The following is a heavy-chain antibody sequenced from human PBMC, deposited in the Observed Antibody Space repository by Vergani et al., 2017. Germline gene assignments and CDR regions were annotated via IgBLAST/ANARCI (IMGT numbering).Heavy chain of an antibody. V-gene: IGHV1-46*01. D-gene: IGHD2-15*01. Sequence: QVQLVQSGAEVKKPGASVKVSCKASGYTFTSYYMHWVRQAPGQGLEWMGIINPSGGSTSYAQKFQGRVTMTRDTSTSTVYMELSSLRSEDTAVYYCARDCDGDVVVVAATPSNWFDPWGQGTLVTVSS. CDR1: GYTFTSYY. CDR3: ARDCDGDVVVVAATPSNWFDP. CDR2: INPSGGST. J-gene: IGHJ5*02.